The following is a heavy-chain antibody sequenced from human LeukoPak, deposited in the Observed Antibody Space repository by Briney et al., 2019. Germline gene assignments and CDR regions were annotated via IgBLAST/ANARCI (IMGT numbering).Heavy chain of an antibody. CDR3: ARDPEYSSSFGFFDY. V-gene: IGHV1-8*01. J-gene: IGHJ4*02. CDR1: GYTFTSYD. Sequence: GASVKVSCKASGYTFTSYDINWVRQATGQGLEWMGWMNPNSGNTGYAQKFQGRVTMTRDTSTSTVYMELSSLRFEDTAVYYCARDPEYSSSFGFFDYWGQGTLVTVSS. D-gene: IGHD6-6*01. CDR2: MNPNSGNT.